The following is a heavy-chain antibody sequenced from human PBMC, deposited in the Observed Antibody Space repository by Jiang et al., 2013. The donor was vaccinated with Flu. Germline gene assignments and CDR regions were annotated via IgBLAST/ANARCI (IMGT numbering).Heavy chain of an antibody. Sequence: SGYTFTSYDINWVRRATGQGLEWMGWMNPNSGNTGYAQKFQGRVTMTRNTSISTAYMELSSLRSEDTAVYYCARPNSGSYYVDYWGQGTLVTVSS. CDR2: MNPNSGNT. CDR1: GYTFTSYD. CDR3: ARPNSGSYYVDY. J-gene: IGHJ4*02. V-gene: IGHV1-8*01. D-gene: IGHD1-26*01.